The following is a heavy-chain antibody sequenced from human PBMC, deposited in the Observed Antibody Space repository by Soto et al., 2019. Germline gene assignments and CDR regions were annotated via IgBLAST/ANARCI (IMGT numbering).Heavy chain of an antibody. CDR1: GFTFSSYW. CDR2: INSDGSST. CDR3: ARGPYYYDSSGYYFH. Sequence: LRLSCAASGFTFSSYWMHWVRQAPGKGLVWVSRINSDGSSTSYADSVKGRFTISRDNAKNTLYLQMNSLRAEDTAVYYCARGPYYYDSSGYYFHWGQGTLVTVSS. D-gene: IGHD3-22*01. V-gene: IGHV3-74*01. J-gene: IGHJ4*02.